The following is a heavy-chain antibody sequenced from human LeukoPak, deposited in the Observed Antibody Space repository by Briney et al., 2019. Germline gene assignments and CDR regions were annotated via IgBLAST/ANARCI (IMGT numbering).Heavy chain of an antibody. Sequence: GGSLRLSCAASGFTFSSYGMHWVRQAPGKGLEWVAVISYDGSNKYYADSVKGRFTISRDNSKNTLYLQMSSLRAEDTAVYYCAKDGYSSSWYDYWGQGTLVTVSS. CDR1: GFTFSSYG. V-gene: IGHV3-30*18. CDR2: ISYDGSNK. D-gene: IGHD6-13*01. CDR3: AKDGYSSSWYDY. J-gene: IGHJ4*02.